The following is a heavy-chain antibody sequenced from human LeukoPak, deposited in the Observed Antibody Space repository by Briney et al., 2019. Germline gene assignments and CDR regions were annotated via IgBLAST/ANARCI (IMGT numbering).Heavy chain of an antibody. D-gene: IGHD2-2*01. CDR3: ARVYRLLDF. CDR2: MSGSGDGT. V-gene: IGHV3-23*01. J-gene: IGHJ4*02. CDR1: GFAFSNFA. Sequence: GGSLRLSCAASGFAFSNFAMSWVRQAPGKGLEWVSAMSGSGDGTYYADSVKGRFTISRDNSKNTLYLQMNSLRDEDTAVYYCARVYRLLDFWGQGTLVTVSS.